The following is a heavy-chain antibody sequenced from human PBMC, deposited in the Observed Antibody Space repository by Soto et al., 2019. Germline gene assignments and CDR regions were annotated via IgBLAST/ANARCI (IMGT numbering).Heavy chain of an antibody. D-gene: IGHD4-17*01. Sequence: EVQLVESGGGLVKPGGSLRLSCAAYGFTFSSYSMNWVRQAPGKGLEWVSSISSSSSYIYYADSVKGRFTISRDNAKNSLYLQMNRLRAEDTAVYYCARVLYGDYAQENWFDPWGQGTLVTVSS. J-gene: IGHJ5*02. V-gene: IGHV3-21*01. CDR1: GFTFSSYS. CDR2: ISSSSSYI. CDR3: ARVLYGDYAQENWFDP.